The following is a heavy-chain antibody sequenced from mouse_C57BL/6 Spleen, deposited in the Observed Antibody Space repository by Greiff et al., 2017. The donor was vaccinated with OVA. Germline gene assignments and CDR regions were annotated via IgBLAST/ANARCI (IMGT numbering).Heavy chain of an antibody. CDR1: GYTFTSYW. Sequence: QVHVKQPGTELVKPGASVKLSCKASGYTFTSYWMPWVKQRPGQGLEWIGNINPSNGGTNYNEKFKSKATLTVDKSSSTAYMQLSSLTSEDSAVYYCARLSYNYFDDWGQGTTLTVSS. J-gene: IGHJ2*01. CDR3: ARLSYNYFDD. D-gene: IGHD2-10*01. V-gene: IGHV1-53*01. CDR2: INPSNGGT.